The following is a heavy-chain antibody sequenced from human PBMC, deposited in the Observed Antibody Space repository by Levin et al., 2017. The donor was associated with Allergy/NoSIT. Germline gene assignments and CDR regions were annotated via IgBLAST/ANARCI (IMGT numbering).Heavy chain of an antibody. D-gene: IGHD3-10*01. Sequence: PGGSLRLSCAVYGGSFSGYYWSWIRQPPGKGLEWIGEINHSGSTNYNPSLKSRVTISVDTSKNQFSLKLSSVTAADTAVYYCSYAPYYYGSGSYPTPSGMDVWGQGTTVTVSS. J-gene: IGHJ6*02. V-gene: IGHV4-34*01. CDR1: GGSFSGYY. CDR2: INHSGST. CDR3: SYAPYYYGSGSYPTPSGMDV.